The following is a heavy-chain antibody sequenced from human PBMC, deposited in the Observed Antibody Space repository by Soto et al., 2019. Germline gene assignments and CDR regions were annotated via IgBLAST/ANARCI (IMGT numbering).Heavy chain of an antibody. CDR3: ARDRRTVVAATEAAVYY. D-gene: IGHD2-15*01. J-gene: IGHJ4*02. V-gene: IGHV1-69*04. Sequence: SVKVSCKASGGTFSSYTISWVRQAPGQGLEWMGRIIPILGIANYAQKFQGRVTITADKSTSTAYMELSSLRSEDTAVYYCARDRRTVVAATEAAVYYWGQGTLVTVSS. CDR2: IIPILGIA. CDR1: GGTFSSYT.